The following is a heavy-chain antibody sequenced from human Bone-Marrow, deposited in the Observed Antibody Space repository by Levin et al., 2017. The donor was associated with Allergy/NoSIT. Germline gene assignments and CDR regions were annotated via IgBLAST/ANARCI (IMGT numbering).Heavy chain of an antibody. D-gene: IGHD6-13*01. CDR3: ARDQKPCSSSSYEYYGMDV. CDR1: GFIFGSYA. V-gene: IGHV3-30*04. CDR2: ISHDGINK. Sequence: PGGSLRLSCAASGFIFGSYAMDWVRQVPGKGLEWVAVISHDGINKYYADSVKGRFTLSRDNSKNTLFLQIDSLRADDTAVDYCARDQKPCSSSSYEYYGMDVWGQGTTVTVSS. J-gene: IGHJ6*02.